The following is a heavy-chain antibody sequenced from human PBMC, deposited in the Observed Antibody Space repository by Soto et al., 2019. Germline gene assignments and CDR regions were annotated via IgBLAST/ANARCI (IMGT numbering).Heavy chain of an antibody. D-gene: IGHD2-2*02. J-gene: IGHJ4*02. CDR1: GSRFSNYV. CDR2: IIPIFNST. CDR3: ARDGRGKKAGYNGLVSLGY. V-gene: IGHV1-69*06. Sequence: ASVKVSCKVSGSRFSNYVISWVRQAPGHGLEWLGRIIPIFNSTKYAQSFQGRVTITADKSTSTASLELSSLRSDDTAVYYCARDGRGKKAGYNGLVSLGYWGQGTLVTVSS.